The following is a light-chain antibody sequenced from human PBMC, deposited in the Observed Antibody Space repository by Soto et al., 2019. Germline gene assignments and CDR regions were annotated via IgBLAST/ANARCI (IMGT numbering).Light chain of an antibody. J-gene: IGKJ2*02. CDR3: QQRARWPST. V-gene: IGKV3-11*01. CDR2: DAF. Sequence: EIVLTQSPATLSLSPGERATLSCRASESVDRYVAWYQQKVGQAPRLLIYDAFTRATGVAARFSGSGSATDFTLTISSLEPDDFAVYYCQQRARWPSTFGPGTKVEIK. CDR1: ESVDRY.